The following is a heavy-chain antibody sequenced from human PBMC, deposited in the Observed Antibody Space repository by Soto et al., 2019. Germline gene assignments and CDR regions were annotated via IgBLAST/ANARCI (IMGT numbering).Heavy chain of an antibody. CDR1: GFTFSSYG. V-gene: IGHV3-33*01. CDR2: IWYDGSNK. J-gene: IGHJ4*02. CDR3: ARGGGYSGYYLHY. Sequence: QVQLVESGGGVVQPGRSLRLSCAASGFTFSSYGMHWVRQAPGKGLEWVAVIWYDGSNKYYADSVKGRFTISRDNSKNTLYLQMNSLRAEDTAVYYCARGGGYSGYYLHYWGQGTLVTVSS. D-gene: IGHD5-12*01.